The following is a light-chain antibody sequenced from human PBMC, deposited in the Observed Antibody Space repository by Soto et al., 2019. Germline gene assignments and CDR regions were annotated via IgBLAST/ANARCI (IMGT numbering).Light chain of an antibody. CDR3: HQYGSSPLT. Sequence: EIVLTQSPGTLSLSPGEGATLSCRASQSVSSSLLAWVQQKPGQAPRLLIHDVSSRATGIPDRFSGSGSGTDFTLSISRLGPEDFAVYYCHQYGSSPLTFGQGTKLEIK. CDR2: DVS. V-gene: IGKV3-20*01. J-gene: IGKJ2*01. CDR1: QSVSSSL.